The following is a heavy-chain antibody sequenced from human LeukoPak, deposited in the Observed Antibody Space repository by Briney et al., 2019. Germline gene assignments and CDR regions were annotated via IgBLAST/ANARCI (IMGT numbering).Heavy chain of an antibody. CDR1: GGSISSYY. CDR2: IYYSGST. J-gene: IGHJ4*02. CDR3: AAYDSSGYY. Sequence: SETLSLTCTVSGGSISSYYWSWIRQPPGRGLEWIGYIYYSGSTNYNPSLKSRVTISVDTSKNQFSLKLSSVTAADTAVYYCAAYDSSGYYWGQGTLVTVSS. D-gene: IGHD3-22*01. V-gene: IGHV4-59*01.